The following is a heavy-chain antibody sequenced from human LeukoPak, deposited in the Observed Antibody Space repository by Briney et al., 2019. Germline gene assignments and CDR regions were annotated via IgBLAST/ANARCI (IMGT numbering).Heavy chain of an antibody. V-gene: IGHV3-11*01. Sequence: GGSLRLSCAASGFTFSDYYMSWIRQAPGKGLEWVSYISSSGSTIYYADSVKGRFTISRDNAKNSLYLQMNSLRAEDTAAYYCARVRYYYDSSGYYLADYWGQGTLVTVSS. CDR3: ARVRYYYDSSGYYLADY. D-gene: IGHD3-22*01. CDR2: ISSSGSTI. J-gene: IGHJ4*02. CDR1: GFTFSDYY.